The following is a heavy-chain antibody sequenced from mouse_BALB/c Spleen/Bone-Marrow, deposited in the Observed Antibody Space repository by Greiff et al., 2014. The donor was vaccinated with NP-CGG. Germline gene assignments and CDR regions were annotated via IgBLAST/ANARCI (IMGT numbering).Heavy chain of an antibody. CDR3: ANYYGSSSY. V-gene: IGHV1S130*01. Sequence: VQLQQSGSVLVRPGASVKLSCKASGYTFTSSWMHWAKQRPGQGLEWIGEIHPNSGNTNYNEKFKGKATLTVDTSSSTAYVDLSSLTSEDSAVYYCANYYGSSSYWCQGTTLTVSS. CDR2: IHPNSGNT. J-gene: IGHJ2*01. CDR1: GYTFTSSW. D-gene: IGHD1-1*01.